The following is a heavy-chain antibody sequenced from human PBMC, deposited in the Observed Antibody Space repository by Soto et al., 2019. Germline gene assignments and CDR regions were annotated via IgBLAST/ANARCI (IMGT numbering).Heavy chain of an antibody. CDR1: GYTFTSYY. J-gene: IGHJ6*02. Sequence: ASVKVSCKASGYTFTSYYMHWVRQAPGQGLEWMGIINPSGGSTSCAQKFQGRVTMTRDTSTSTVYMELSSLRSEDTAVYYCAREHIVVVPAAMFYYYYGMDVWGQGTAVTVSS. V-gene: IGHV1-46*01. CDR3: AREHIVVVPAAMFYYYYGMDV. D-gene: IGHD2-2*01. CDR2: INPSGGST.